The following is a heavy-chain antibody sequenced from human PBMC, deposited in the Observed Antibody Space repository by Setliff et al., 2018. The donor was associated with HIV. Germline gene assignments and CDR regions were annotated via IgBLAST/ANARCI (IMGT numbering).Heavy chain of an antibody. V-gene: IGHV1-3*01. J-gene: IGHJ6*03. CDR3: AREGKFRYYYYMDV. D-gene: IGHD3-10*01. Sequence: ASVKVSCKASGYTFTSYVMHWVRQAPGQRLEWMGWINAGNGNTKYSQKFQGRVTFTRDTSASTAYMEQSSLRSEDTAVYYCAREGKFRYYYYMDVWGKGTTVTVSS. CDR2: INAGNGNT. CDR1: GYTFTSYV.